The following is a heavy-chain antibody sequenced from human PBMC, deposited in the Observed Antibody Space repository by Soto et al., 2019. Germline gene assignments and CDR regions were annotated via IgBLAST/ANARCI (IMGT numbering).Heavy chain of an antibody. V-gene: IGHV1-69*06. Sequence: QVQLVQSGAEVKKPGSSVKVSCKASGDTFSSYAISWVRQAPGQGLEWLGCIIPILGTPNYAQKFQGRVTITADKSTSTAYMELSSLSSEDTAVYYCARERSRDDRSGYYRPDYWGQGTLVTVSS. CDR2: IIPILGTP. D-gene: IGHD3-22*01. CDR3: ARERSRDDRSGYYRPDY. J-gene: IGHJ4*02. CDR1: GDTFSSYA.